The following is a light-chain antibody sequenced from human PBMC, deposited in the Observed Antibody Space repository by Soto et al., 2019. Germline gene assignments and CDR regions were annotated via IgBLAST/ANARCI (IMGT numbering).Light chain of an antibody. V-gene: IGLV2-11*01. Sequence: QSVLTQPPSVSGSPGQSVTISCTGTSSDVGAYNYVSWHQQHPGKAPKLVIYDVTQRPSGVPDRFSASKSGITASLTISGLQAEDEADYYCCSYAAGDSLKFGGGTKVTVL. J-gene: IGLJ2*01. CDR3: CSYAAGDSLK. CDR1: SSDVGAYNY. CDR2: DVT.